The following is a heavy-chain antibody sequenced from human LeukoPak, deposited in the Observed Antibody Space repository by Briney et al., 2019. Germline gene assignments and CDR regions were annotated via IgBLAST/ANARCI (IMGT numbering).Heavy chain of an antibody. J-gene: IGHJ3*02. D-gene: IGHD2-2*01. Sequence: GGSLRLSCAASGFTFSSYGMHWVRQAPGKGLEWVAFIRYDGSNKYYADSVKGRFTISRDNSKNTLYLQMNSLRAEDTAVYYCAKVVQLPDAFDIWGQGTMVTVSS. CDR1: GFTFSSYG. CDR3: AKVVQLPDAFDI. V-gene: IGHV3-30*02. CDR2: IRYDGSNK.